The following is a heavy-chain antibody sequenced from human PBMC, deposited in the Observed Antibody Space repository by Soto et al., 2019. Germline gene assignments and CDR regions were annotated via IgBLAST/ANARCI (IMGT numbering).Heavy chain of an antibody. CDR1: GGSFSGYY. J-gene: IGHJ4*02. CDR3: ARGMTTSTPTGSQIAY. CDR2: INHSGST. V-gene: IGHV4-34*01. D-gene: IGHD4-17*01. Sequence: SETLSLTCAVYGGSFSGYYWSWIRQPLGKGLEWIGEINHSGSTNYNPSLKSRVTISVDTSKNQFSLKLSSVTAADTAVYYCARGMTTSTPTGSQIAYWGQGTLVMSPQ.